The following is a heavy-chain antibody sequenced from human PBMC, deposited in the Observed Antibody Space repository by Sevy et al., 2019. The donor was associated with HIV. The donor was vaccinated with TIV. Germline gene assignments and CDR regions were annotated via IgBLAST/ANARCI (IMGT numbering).Heavy chain of an antibody. D-gene: IGHD2-2*01. CDR2: LSFGCGKI. Sequence: GGSLRLSCATSGFPFNIYSMSWVRQAPGKGLEWVSTLSFGCGKINYADSVKGRFTISRDNSEITLYLQMNSLRAEDTDVCFCASGGCSKPHDYWGRGTLVTVSS. CDR3: ASGGCSKPHDY. CDR1: GFPFNIYS. J-gene: IGHJ4*02. V-gene: IGHV3-23*01.